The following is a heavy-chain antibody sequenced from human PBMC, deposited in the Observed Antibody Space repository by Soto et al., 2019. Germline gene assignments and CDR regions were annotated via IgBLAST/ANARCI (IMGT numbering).Heavy chain of an antibody. D-gene: IGHD5-12*01. CDR2: IYYSGST. Sequence: SETLSLTCTVSGGSISSYYWSWIRQPPGKGLEWIGYIYYSGSTNYNPSLKSRVTISVDTSKNQFSLKLSSVTAADTAVYYCARDASGYFEDPWFDPWGQGTLVTVSS. J-gene: IGHJ5*02. CDR3: ARDASGYFEDPWFDP. V-gene: IGHV4-59*01. CDR1: GGSISSYY.